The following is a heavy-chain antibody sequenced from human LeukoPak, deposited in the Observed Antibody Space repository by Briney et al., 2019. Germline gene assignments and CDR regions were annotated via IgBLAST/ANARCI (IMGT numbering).Heavy chain of an antibody. CDR2: MSFDGSHE. Sequence: GGSLRLSFVAPGLTFINSAMHWVRQAPGRGREWVAIMSFDGSHERYGDSVKGRFTLSRDNSKNTLYLQINSLRTEDTAVYYCARGGKCSDGKCYLIDYWGQGTLVTVSS. D-gene: IGHD2-15*01. CDR1: GLTFINSA. V-gene: IGHV3-30*04. J-gene: IGHJ4*02. CDR3: ARGGKCSDGKCYLIDY.